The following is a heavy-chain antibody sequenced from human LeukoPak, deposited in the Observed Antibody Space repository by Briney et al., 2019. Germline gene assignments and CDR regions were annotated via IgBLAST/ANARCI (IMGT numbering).Heavy chain of an antibody. J-gene: IGHJ3*02. D-gene: IGHD4-17*01. V-gene: IGHV3-7*03. CDR1: AFTCSGNW. CDR3: ARAAGDYGDAFDI. CDR2: IKRDGRKN. Sequence: GTLRRNGAASAFTCSGNWMRWVGQAPGKGLEGVANIKRDGRKNYYVDSVKGPFTISRDNAKNSLYLQMNSLRAEDTAVYYRARAAGDYGDAFDIWGQGTMVTVSS.